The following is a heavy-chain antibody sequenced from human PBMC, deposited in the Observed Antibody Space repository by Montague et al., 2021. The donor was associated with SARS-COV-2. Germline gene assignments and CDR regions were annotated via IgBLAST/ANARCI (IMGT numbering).Heavy chain of an antibody. V-gene: IGHV4-39*02. CDR1: SGSIISSGYY. Sequence: SETRSLPCSVSSGSIISSGYYWGWIRQPPGKELEWIGNIYYSGTTYYNPSLQSRGTISVDTSKNHLSLRLSSVTAADTAVYFCARGMIRGVTTPFDYWGQGSQVTVSS. D-gene: IGHD3-10*01. CDR2: IYYSGTT. J-gene: IGHJ4*02. CDR3: ARGMIRGVTTPFDY.